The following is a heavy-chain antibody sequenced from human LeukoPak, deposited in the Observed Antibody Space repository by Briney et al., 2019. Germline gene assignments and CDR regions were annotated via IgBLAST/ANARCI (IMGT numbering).Heavy chain of an antibody. V-gene: IGHV3-48*03. Sequence: GGSLRLSCAASGFTFSSYWMNWVRQAPGKGLEWVSYISNSGSTIYYAHSVKGRFTISRDNDTAVYYCARRKHSSGWSPNEYYFDYWGQGTLVTVSS. J-gene: IGHJ4*02. CDR2: ISNSGSTI. CDR3: FDY. D-gene: IGHD6-13*01. CDR1: GFTFSSYW.